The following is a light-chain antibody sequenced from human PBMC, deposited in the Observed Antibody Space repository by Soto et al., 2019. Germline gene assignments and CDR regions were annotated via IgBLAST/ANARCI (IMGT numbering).Light chain of an antibody. V-gene: IGKV1-5*01. CDR3: QQYETFSGT. CDR2: DAS. CDR1: QSVSGW. Sequence: IRMTQSTSTLSASVGDTVTVTCRASQSVSGWLAWYQQKPGEAPKLLIYDASALPRGVPARFSGSGSGTKFTLTIASLQPDDFATYYCQQYETFSGTFGPGTKVDIK. J-gene: IGKJ1*01.